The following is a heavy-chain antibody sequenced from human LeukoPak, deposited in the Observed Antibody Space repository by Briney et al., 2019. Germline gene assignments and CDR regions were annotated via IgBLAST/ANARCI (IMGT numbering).Heavy chain of an antibody. Sequence: PGGSLRLSCAASGFTFSRYAMSWVRQAPGKGLEWVSAISGSGGSTYYADSVKGRFTISRDNSKNTLYLQMNSLRAEDTAVYYCAKDLTYYYDSSGPFWGQGTLVTVSS. CDR2: ISGSGGST. CDR1: GFTFSRYA. D-gene: IGHD3-22*01. CDR3: AKDLTYYYDSSGPF. J-gene: IGHJ4*02. V-gene: IGHV3-23*01.